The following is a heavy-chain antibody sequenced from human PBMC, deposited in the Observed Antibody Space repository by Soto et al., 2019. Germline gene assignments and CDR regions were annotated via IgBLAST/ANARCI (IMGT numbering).Heavy chain of an antibody. V-gene: IGHV3-74*01. J-gene: IGHJ4*02. CDR1: GFTFSNYW. CDR2: INPDATTI. Sequence: GGSLRLSCATSGFTFSNYWIHGVRQAPGEGLVWVSRINPDATTINYADSVKGRFTVSRDNAKNTLYLQMNSLRAEDTAVYYCATAGSYRFDHWGQGTLVTVSS. CDR3: ATAGSYRFDH. D-gene: IGHD3-10*01.